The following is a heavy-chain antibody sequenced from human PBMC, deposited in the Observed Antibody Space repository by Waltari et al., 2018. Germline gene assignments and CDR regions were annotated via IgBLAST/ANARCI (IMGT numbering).Heavy chain of an antibody. CDR1: GFTFSSYA. Sequence: EVQLVESGGGLVQPGGSLRLSCAASGFTFSSYAMSWVRQAPGKGLEWVSAISGSGGSTYYADAVKGRFTISRDNSKNTLYLQMNSLRAEDTAVYYCAKGPSAEEAYYYYYYMDVWGKGTTVTVSS. CDR3: AKGPSAEEAYYYYYYMDV. CDR2: ISGSGGST. J-gene: IGHJ6*03. V-gene: IGHV3-23*04.